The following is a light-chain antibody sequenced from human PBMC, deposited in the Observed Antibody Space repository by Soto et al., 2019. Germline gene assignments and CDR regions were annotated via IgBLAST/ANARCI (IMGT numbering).Light chain of an antibody. V-gene: IGKV1-5*01. CDR1: QNIFTY. J-gene: IGKJ1*01. CDR3: QHYTLYSAS. Sequence: DIHMTQSPSTLSASVGDRVTISCRASQNIFTYLAWYQQKPGKAPKLLIFDASTLQSGVPPRFSGSGSGTEFTLTISSLQPDDFATYYCQHYTLYSASFGPGTKVEIK. CDR2: DAS.